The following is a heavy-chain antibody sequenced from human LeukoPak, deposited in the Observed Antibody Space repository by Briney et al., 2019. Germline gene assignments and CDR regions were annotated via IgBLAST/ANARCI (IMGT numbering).Heavy chain of an antibody. CDR2: INPNSGGT. D-gene: IGHD3-16*02. J-gene: IGHJ4*02. V-gene: IGHV1-2*02. CDR1: GYTFTGYY. CDR3: AREEPDHYDYVWGSYRYPGDY. Sequence: GASVKVSCKASGYTFTGYYMHWVRQAPGQGLEWMGWINPNSGGTNYAQKFQGRVTMTRDTPISTAYMELSRLRSDDTAVYYCAREEPDHYDYVWGSYRYPGDYWGQGTLVTVSS.